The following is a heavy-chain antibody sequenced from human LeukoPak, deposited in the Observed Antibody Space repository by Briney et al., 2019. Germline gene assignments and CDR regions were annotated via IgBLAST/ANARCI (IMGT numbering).Heavy chain of an antibody. CDR1: AGSITTYY. CDR2: IFYTGDT. D-gene: IGHD3-16*01. CDR3: ARLKVGAYFDL. Sequence: SETLSLTCPVSAGSITTYYWSWIRQPPGKGLGWVGYIFYTGDTSYSPSLKSRVTISLDTSKNQFSLKLSSVTAADTAVYYCARLKVGAYFDLWGRGTLVTVSS. J-gene: IGHJ2*01. V-gene: IGHV4-59*08.